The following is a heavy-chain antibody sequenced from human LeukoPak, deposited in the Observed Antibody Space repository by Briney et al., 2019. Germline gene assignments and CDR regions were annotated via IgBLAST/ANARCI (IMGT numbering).Heavy chain of an antibody. V-gene: IGHV3-23*01. J-gene: IGHJ4*02. Sequence: LPGGSLRLSCAASGFTFSSYALSWVRQAPGKGLEWVSGITDSGTGTYYADSVKGRFTISRDNSKNTVYLQMSSLRAEDTAVYYCARTGYKYGTPLNYWGQGTLVTVSS. CDR2: ITDSGTGT. CDR1: GFTFSSYA. D-gene: IGHD5-18*01. CDR3: ARTGYKYGTPLNY.